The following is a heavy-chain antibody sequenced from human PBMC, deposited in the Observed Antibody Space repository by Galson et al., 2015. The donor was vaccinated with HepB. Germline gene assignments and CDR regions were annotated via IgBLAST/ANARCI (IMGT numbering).Heavy chain of an antibody. CDR2: IWYDGSNK. CDR3: ARDRAFYYDTSALYGTSFDV. CDR1: GFTFSSYG. D-gene: IGHD3-22*01. J-gene: IGHJ3*01. Sequence: SLRLSCAASGFTFSSYGMHWVRQAPGKGLEWVAVIWYDGSNKFYADSVNGRFTISRDNSKNTLFLQMNSLTAEDTAVFYCARDRAFYYDTSALYGTSFDVWGQGTMVTVSS. V-gene: IGHV3-33*08.